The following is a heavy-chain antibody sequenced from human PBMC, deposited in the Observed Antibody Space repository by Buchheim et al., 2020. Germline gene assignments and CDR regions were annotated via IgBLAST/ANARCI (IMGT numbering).Heavy chain of an antibody. J-gene: IGHJ4*02. CDR2: ISGVGDKT. CDR3: AKSLSQYSFDLFDF. D-gene: IGHD2-21*01. Sequence: EEQLLESGGDLVQPGGSLRLPCVVSGFIFSDYGMSWVRQAPGRGLEWVSTISGVGDKTYYADSVKGRCTISRDNSNNTLYLQMNSLRAEDTAVYYCAKSLSQYSFDLFDFWGQGTL. CDR1: GFIFSDYG. V-gene: IGHV3-23*01.